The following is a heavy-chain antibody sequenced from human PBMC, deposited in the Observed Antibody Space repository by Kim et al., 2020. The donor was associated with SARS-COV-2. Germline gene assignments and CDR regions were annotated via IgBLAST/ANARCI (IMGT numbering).Heavy chain of an antibody. J-gene: IGHJ4*02. CDR3: ASDSSGYYRIDY. Sequence: YNPSLTSRVTISVATSKTQFSLKLSSVTAADTAVYHCASDSSGYYRIDYWGQGTLVTVSS. V-gene: IGHV4-39*01. D-gene: IGHD3-22*01.